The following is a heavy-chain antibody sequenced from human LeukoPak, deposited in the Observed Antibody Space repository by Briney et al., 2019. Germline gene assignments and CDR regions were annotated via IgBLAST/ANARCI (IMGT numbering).Heavy chain of an antibody. J-gene: IGHJ5*02. V-gene: IGHV3-48*01. CDR1: GFAFSSYS. CDR3: ARDYCSSTSCYWFDP. CDR2: ISSSSRTI. Sequence: GGSLRLSCAASGFAFSSYSMNWVRQAPGKGLEWVSYISSSSRTIYYADSVKGRFTISRDNAKNSLYLQVNSLRAEDTAVYYCARDYCSSTSCYWFDPWGQGTLVTVSS. D-gene: IGHD2-2*01.